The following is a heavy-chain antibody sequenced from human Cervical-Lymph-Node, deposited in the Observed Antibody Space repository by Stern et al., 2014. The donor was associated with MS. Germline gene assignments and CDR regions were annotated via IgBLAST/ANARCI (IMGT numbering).Heavy chain of an antibody. CDR1: GGSISSYY. CDR2: GYYSGST. J-gene: IGHJ5*02. Sequence: VQLLESGPGLVKPSETLSLICTVSGGSISSYYWSWIRQPPGKGLEWIGYGYYSGSTNYNPSLKSRVTISVDTSKNQFSLKLTSVTAADTAMYYCARLRVITASFDPWGQGTLVTVSS. CDR3: ARLRVITASFDP. D-gene: IGHD4-11*01. V-gene: IGHV4-59*01.